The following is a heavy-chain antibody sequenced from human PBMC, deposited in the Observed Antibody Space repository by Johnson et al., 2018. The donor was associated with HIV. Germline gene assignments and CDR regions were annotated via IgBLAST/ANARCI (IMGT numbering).Heavy chain of an antibody. D-gene: IGHD3-3*01. CDR3: ARVGISWSWRDAFDI. CDR2: ISYDGSNK. J-gene: IGHJ3*02. Sequence: VQLVESGGGLVQPGRSLRLSCAASGFSFSSYTMHWVRQAPGKGLEWVAVISYDGSNKYYADSVKGRFTISRDNSKNTLYLQMNSLRAEDTAVYYCARVGISWSWRDAFDIWGQGTMVTVSS. V-gene: IGHV3-30*04. CDR1: GFSFSSYT.